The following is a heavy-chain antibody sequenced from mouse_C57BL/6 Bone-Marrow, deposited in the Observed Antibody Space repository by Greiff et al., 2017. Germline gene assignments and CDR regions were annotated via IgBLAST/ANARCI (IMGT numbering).Heavy chain of an antibody. Sequence: QVQLQQSGAELAKPGASVKLSCKASGYTFTSYWMHWVKQRPGQGLEWIGYINPSSGYTKYNQKFKDKATLTVDKSSSTAYMQLSSLTSEDSAVYYCARWDWDVPYFDYWGQGTTPTVSS. D-gene: IGHD4-1*01. CDR2: INPSSGYT. V-gene: IGHV1-7*01. CDR1: GYTFTSYW. J-gene: IGHJ2*01. CDR3: ARWDWDVPYFDY.